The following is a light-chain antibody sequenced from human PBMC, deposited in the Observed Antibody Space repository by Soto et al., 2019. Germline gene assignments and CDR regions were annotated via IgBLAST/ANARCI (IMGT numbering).Light chain of an antibody. CDR1: RSLVYSDGNTS. CDR3: MQGTHWPHT. Sequence: DVVMTQSPLPMPVTLGQPASISCRSSRSLVYSDGNTSLNWFHQRPGQSPRRXXFEVSNRDSGVPDRFCGSASGTDVTLKISRVEAEDVGVYDGMQGTHWPHTFGQGTKVDIK. J-gene: IGKJ1*01. V-gene: IGKV2-30*01. CDR2: EVS.